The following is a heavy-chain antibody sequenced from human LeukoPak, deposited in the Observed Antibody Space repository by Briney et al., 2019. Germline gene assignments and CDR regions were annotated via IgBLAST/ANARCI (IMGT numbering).Heavy chain of an antibody. CDR3: ARVRYTVGYCSSTSCYGPLDY. CDR2: MNPNSGNT. J-gene: IGHJ4*01. D-gene: IGHD2-2*01. Sequence: ASVKVSCKASGYTFTSYDINWVRQATGQGLEWMGWMNPNSGNTGYAQKFQGRVTITRNTSISTAYMELSSLRSEDTAVYYCARVRYTVGYCSSTSCYGPLDYWGQGTLVTVSS. V-gene: IGHV1-8*03. CDR1: GYTFTSYD.